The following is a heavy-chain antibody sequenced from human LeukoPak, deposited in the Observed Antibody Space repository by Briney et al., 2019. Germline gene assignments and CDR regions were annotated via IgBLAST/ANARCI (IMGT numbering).Heavy chain of an antibody. J-gene: IGHJ4*02. D-gene: IGHD6-19*01. CDR3: ARGPYSGGWYPE. Sequence: ASVKVSCKASGHTFTSYDINWVRQATGQGLEWMGWMNPNSGNTGYAQKFQGRVTMTRNTSISTAYMELSSLRSEDTAVYYCARGPYSGGWYPEWGQGTLVTVSS. CDR1: GHTFTSYD. CDR2: MNPNSGNT. V-gene: IGHV1-8*01.